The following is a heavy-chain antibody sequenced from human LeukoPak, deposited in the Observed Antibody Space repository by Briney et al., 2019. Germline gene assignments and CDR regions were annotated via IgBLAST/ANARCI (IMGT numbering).Heavy chain of an antibody. J-gene: IGHJ4*02. CDR2: ISHDGTDK. CDR1: GFTFSRYA. Sequence: PGGSLRLSCAVSGFTFSRYALHWVRQAPGKGLEWVAVISHDGTDKQYPDSVKGRFTISRDNAKNSLYLQMNSLRAEDTALYYCAKDMAEGYCSSTSCYTLDYWGQGTLVTVSS. V-gene: IGHV3-30*18. CDR3: AKDMAEGYCSSTSCYTLDY. D-gene: IGHD2-2*02.